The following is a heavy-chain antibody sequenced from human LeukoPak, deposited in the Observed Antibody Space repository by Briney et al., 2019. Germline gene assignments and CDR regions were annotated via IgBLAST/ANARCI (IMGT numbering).Heavy chain of an antibody. CDR1: GFTFSSYS. CDR3: ARDVKWELLPYYFDY. J-gene: IGHJ4*02. V-gene: IGHV3-48*02. CDR2: ISSSSSTI. D-gene: IGHD1-26*01. Sequence: PGGSLRLSCAASGFTFSSYSMNWVRQAPGKGLEWVSYISSSSSTIYYADSVKGRFTISRDNAKNSLYLQMNSLRDEDTAVYYCARDVKWELLPYYFDYWGQGTLVTASS.